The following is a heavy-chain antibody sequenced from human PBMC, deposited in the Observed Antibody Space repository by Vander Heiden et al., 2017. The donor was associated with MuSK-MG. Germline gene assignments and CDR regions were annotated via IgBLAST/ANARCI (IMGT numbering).Heavy chain of an antibody. D-gene: IGHD3-10*01. Sequence: TYTAYAKAVMGRFTISRDNAKNSLYWQMDSLRAEDTAVYYCARADSRYGSGSYSPTDYWGQGTLVTVSS. V-gene: IGHV3-11*06. J-gene: IGHJ4*02. CDR3: ARADSRYGSGSYSPTDY. CDR2: TYT.